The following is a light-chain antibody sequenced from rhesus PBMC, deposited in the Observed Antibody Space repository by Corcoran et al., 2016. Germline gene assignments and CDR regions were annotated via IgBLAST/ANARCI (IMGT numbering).Light chain of an antibody. CDR2: EAS. Sequence: DIQMTQSPSSLSASVGDRVTITCRASQGLTKDLAWYQHKPGETPKRLVYEASSLHSGIPSRFSGSGSGTAFTLTISSLQPEDFAIYYCQHYYNSPYSFGQGTKVEIK. V-gene: IGKV1-25*01. CDR3: QHYYNSPYS. CDR1: QGLTKD. J-gene: IGKJ2*01.